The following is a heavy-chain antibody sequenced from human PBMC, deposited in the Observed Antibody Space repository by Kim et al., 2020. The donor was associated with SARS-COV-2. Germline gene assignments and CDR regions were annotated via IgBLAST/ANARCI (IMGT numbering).Heavy chain of an antibody. CDR2: INHSGST. V-gene: IGHV4-34*01. CDR3: ARNRARSSYYGSGRGFDP. Sequence: SETLSLTCAVYGGSFSGYYWSWIRQPPGKGLEWIGEINHSGSTNYNPSLKSRVTISVDTSKNQFSLKLSSVTAADTAVYYCARNRARSSYYGSGRGFDPWGQGTLVTVSS. J-gene: IGHJ5*02. CDR1: GGSFSGYY. D-gene: IGHD3-10*01.